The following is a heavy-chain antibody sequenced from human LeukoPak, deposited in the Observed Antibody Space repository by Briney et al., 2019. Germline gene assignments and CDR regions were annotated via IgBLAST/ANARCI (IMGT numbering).Heavy chain of an antibody. V-gene: IGHV3-53*01. CDR1: GFTVSSNY. D-gene: IGHD4-17*01. CDR2: IYSGGST. CDR3: ARARNLDSYGYGDYAQPLDY. Sequence: GGSLRLSCAASGFTVSSNYMSWVRQAPGKGLEWVSVIYSGGSTYYADSVKGRFTISRDNSKNTLYLQMNSLRAEDTAVYYCARARNLDSYGYGDYAQPLDYWGQGTLVTVSS. J-gene: IGHJ4*02.